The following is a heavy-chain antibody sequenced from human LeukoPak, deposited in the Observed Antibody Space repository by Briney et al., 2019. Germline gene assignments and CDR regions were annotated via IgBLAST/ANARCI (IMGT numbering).Heavy chain of an antibody. D-gene: IGHD3-10*01. Sequence: KPSETLSLTCTVSGGSISSYYWSWIRQPPGKGLEWIGYIYYSGSTNYNPSLKSRVTISVDTSKNQFSLKLSSVTAADTAVYYCARDAGDDYYYYGMDVWGQGTTVTVSS. CDR3: ARDAGDDYYYYGMDV. J-gene: IGHJ6*02. CDR2: IYYSGST. V-gene: IGHV4-59*01. CDR1: GGSISSYY.